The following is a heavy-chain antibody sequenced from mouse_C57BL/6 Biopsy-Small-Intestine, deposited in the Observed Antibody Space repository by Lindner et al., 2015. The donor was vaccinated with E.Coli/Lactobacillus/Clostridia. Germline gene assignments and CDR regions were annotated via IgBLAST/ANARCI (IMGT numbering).Heavy chain of an antibody. CDR3: ARDRGYDYDEGFAY. Sequence: VQLQESGPGLVKPSQSLSLTCSVTGYSITSGYYWNWIRQFPGNKLEWMGYISYDGSNNYNPSLKNRISITRDTSRNQFFLKLTSVTTEDTATYFCARDRGYDYDEGFAYWGQGTLVTVSA. J-gene: IGHJ3*01. D-gene: IGHD2-4*01. CDR2: ISYDGSN. V-gene: IGHV3-6*01. CDR1: GYSITSGYY.